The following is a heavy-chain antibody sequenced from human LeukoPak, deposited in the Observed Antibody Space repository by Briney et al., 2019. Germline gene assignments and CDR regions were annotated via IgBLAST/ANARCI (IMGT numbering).Heavy chain of an antibody. Sequence: NPSETLSLTCTVSGASITSYYWSWIRQLPGKGLEWIGYIYYSGSTNYNPSLKSRVTISVDTSKNQFSLKLSSVSAADTAVYCCARHGAAAAGDYFYYYLDVWGKGTTVTVSS. V-gene: IGHV4-59*08. CDR1: GASITSYY. D-gene: IGHD6-13*01. CDR3: ARHGAAAAGDYFYYYLDV. J-gene: IGHJ6*03. CDR2: IYYSGST.